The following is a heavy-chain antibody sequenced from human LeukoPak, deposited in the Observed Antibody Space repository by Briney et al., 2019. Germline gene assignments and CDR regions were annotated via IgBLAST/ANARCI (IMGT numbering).Heavy chain of an antibody. CDR1: GGSLSSGGHF. D-gene: IGHD3-3*01. CDR2: INHKGNS. CDR3: ARDGRSGYYTGWLDS. V-gene: IGHV4-31*03. Sequence: SETLSLTCTVSGGSLSSGGHFWSWIRQHPEKGLEWIAYINHKGNSYDNPSLRGRVSISVDTSKNQFSLKLTSVTVADTAVYFCARDGRSGYYTGWLDSWGQGTLVTVSS. J-gene: IGHJ5*01.